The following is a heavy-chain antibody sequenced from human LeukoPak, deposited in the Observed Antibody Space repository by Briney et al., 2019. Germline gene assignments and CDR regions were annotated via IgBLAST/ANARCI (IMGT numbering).Heavy chain of an antibody. Sequence: ASVEVSCKASGYTFTGYYVHWVRQAPGQGLEWMGWINPNSGGTNFAQKFQGRVTMTRDTSISTAYMELSRLRSDDTAVYYCARGRCTSIYCYSFDYWGQGTLVTVSS. CDR1: GYTFTGYY. CDR2: INPNSGGT. CDR3: ARGRCTSIYCYSFDY. J-gene: IGHJ4*02. D-gene: IGHD2-2*01. V-gene: IGHV1-2*02.